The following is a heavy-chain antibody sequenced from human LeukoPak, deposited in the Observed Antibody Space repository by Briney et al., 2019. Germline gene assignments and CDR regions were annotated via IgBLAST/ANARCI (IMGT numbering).Heavy chain of an antibody. Sequence: ASVKVSCKASGYTFTSYYMHWVRQAPGQGLEWMGAIRLGGETTWYAQKFQGRVTMTRDPSTSTVYMELSSLRFDDTAVYYCAREGCSGGTCYAKYFDYWGQGTLVTVSS. V-gene: IGHV1-46*01. J-gene: IGHJ4*02. CDR1: GYTFTSYY. CDR2: IRLGGETT. CDR3: AREGCSGGTCYAKYFDY. D-gene: IGHD2-15*01.